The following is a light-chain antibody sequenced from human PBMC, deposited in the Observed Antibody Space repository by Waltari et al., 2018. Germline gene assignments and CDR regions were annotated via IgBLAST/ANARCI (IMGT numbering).Light chain of an antibody. CDR1: SSDVGGYNY. CDR3: TSFTSSSTIV. CDR2: DVN. J-gene: IGLJ2*01. Sequence: QSALTQPASVSGSPGQSITISCTGSSSDVGGYNYVSWYHQHPGKAPKLMISDVNKRPSGVSNLFSGSKSDNTASLTISGLQAEDEAHYYCTSFTSSSTIVFGGGTKLTVL. V-gene: IGLV2-14*03.